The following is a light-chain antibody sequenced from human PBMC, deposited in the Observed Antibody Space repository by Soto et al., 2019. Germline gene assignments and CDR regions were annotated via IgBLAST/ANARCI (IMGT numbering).Light chain of an antibody. Sequence: EIVLTQSPATLSLSPGERATLSCRASQSVGGTLAWYQQKPGQAPRLLMYAASTRATGIPARFSGSGSGTEFTLTISSLQSEDFAVYYCQHYDNWPPSVTFGQGTRLEI. V-gene: IGKV3-15*01. J-gene: IGKJ5*01. CDR2: AAS. CDR3: QHYDNWPPSVT. CDR1: QSVGGT.